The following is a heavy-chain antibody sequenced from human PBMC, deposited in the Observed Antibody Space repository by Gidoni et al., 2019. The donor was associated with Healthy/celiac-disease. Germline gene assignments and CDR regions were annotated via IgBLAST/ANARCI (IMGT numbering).Heavy chain of an antibody. CDR1: GGSFSGYY. CDR2: INHSGST. D-gene: IGHD2-15*01. V-gene: IGHV4-34*01. J-gene: IGHJ4*02. Sequence: QVQLQQWGAGLLKPSETLSLTCAVYGGSFSGYYWSWIRQPPGKGLEWIGEINHSGSTNYNPSLKSRDTISVDTSKNQFSLKLSSVTAADTAVYYCARGRYCSGGSCRSVYRYFDYWGQGTLVTVSS. CDR3: ARGRYCSGGSCRSVYRYFDY.